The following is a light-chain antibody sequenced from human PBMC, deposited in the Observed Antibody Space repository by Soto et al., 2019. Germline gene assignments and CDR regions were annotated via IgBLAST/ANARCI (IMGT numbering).Light chain of an antibody. CDR3: SSYTSTSRPM. J-gene: IGLJ3*02. V-gene: IGLV2-14*03. CDR2: DVS. CDR1: SSDVGGYNY. Sequence: QSALTQPASVSGSPGQSITISCTGTSSDVGGYNYVSWYQQHPGKAPKLMIYDVSNRPSGVSNRFSGSKSGNTASLTISGLQAEDEADYYCSSYTSTSRPMFGGGTKLTVL.